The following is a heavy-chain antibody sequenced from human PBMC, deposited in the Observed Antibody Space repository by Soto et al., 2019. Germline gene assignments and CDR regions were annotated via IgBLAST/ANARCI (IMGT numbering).Heavy chain of an antibody. Sequence: SETLSLTCTVSGGSISSSSYYWGWIRQPPGKGLEWIGSIYYSGSTYYNPSLKSRVTISVDTSKNQFPLKLSSVTAADTAVYYCARHVDSSGWAVYYYYYGMDVWGQGTTVTVSS. V-gene: IGHV4-39*01. CDR3: ARHVDSSGWAVYYYYYGMDV. J-gene: IGHJ6*02. CDR1: GGSISSSSYY. CDR2: IYYSGST. D-gene: IGHD3-22*01.